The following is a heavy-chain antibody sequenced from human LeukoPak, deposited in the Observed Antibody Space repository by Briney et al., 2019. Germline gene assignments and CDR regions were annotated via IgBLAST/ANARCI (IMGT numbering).Heavy chain of an antibody. Sequence: GGSLRLSCAPSGFTFSTAWMTWVRQAPGKGLEWLGNINEGGSVTNYVDSVRGRFSISRDNAKNTMYLQMSSLRVEDTAVYYCARGHHFGALDYWGQGTLVTVSS. D-gene: IGHD1-26*01. CDR1: GFTFSTAW. CDR3: ARGHHFGALDY. CDR2: INEGGSVT. J-gene: IGHJ4*02. V-gene: IGHV3-7*01.